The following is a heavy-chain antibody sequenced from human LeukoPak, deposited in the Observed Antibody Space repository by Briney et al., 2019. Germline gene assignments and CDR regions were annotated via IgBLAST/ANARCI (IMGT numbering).Heavy chain of an antibody. CDR2: TYYRSKWYY. D-gene: IGHD1-26*01. Sequence: SQTLSVTCAISGDSVSSNSAAWNWIRQSPSRGLEWLGRTYYRSKWYYDYAVSVQSRITINADTSKNQFSLQLNSVTPEDTAVYYCARGVRATYDYWGQGTLVTVSS. CDR1: GDSVSSNSAA. CDR3: ARGVRATYDY. J-gene: IGHJ4*02. V-gene: IGHV6-1*01.